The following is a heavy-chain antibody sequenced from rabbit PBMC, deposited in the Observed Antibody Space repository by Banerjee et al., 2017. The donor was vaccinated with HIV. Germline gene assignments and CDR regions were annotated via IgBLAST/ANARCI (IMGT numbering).Heavy chain of an antibody. V-gene: IGHV1S40*01. CDR3: ARDPSDSKL. D-gene: IGHD4-1*01. CDR1: GFTLNSDW. Sequence: QSLEESGGDLVKPGASLTLTCTASGFTLNSDWMCWVRQAPGKGLEWIACIDVGSSGSTYYASWAKGRFTISKTSSTTVTLKMTSLTAADTATYFCARDPSDSKLWGQGTLVTVS. CDR2: IDVGSSGST. J-gene: IGHJ3*01.